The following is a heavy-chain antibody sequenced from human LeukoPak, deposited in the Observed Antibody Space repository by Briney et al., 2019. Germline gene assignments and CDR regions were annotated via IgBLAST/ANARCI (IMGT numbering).Heavy chain of an antibody. V-gene: IGHV4-30-4*01. CDR2: IYYSGST. CDR1: GGSISSGDYY. Sequence: ASETLSLTCTVSGGSISSGDYYWSWIRQPPGKGLEWIGYIYYSGSTYYNPSLKSRVTISVDTSKNQFSLKLSSVTAADTAVYYCARFWSPHSSSSNWFDPWGQGTLVTVSS. D-gene: IGHD6-6*01. CDR3: ARFWSPHSSSSNWFDP. J-gene: IGHJ5*02.